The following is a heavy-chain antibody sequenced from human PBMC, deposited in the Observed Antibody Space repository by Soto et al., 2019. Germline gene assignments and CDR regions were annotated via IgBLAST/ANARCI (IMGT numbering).Heavy chain of an antibody. D-gene: IGHD3-9*01. CDR1: GFTFSSYA. V-gene: IGHV3-23*01. J-gene: IGHJ5*02. CDR2: ISGSGGST. CDR3: AKDSTYDILTGYYKS. Sequence: GGSLRLSCAASGFTFSSYAMSWVRQAPGKGLEWVSAISGSGGSTYYADSVKGRFTISRDNSKNTLYLQMNSLRAEDTAVYYCAKDSTYDILTGYYKSWGQGTLVTVSS.